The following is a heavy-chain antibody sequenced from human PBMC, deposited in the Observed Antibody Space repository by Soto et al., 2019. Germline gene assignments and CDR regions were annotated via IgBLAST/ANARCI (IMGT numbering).Heavy chain of an antibody. V-gene: IGHV3-23*01. CDR2: ISGSGGST. CDR3: AKADDYDYGDYSPSSCFDY. D-gene: IGHD4-17*01. CDR1: GFTFSSYA. Sequence: GGSLRLSCAASGFTFSSYAMSWVRQAPGKGLEWVSAISGSGGSTYYADSVKGRFTISRDNSKNTLYLQMNSLRAEDTAVYYCAKADDYDYGDYSPSSCFDYWGQGTLVTVSS. J-gene: IGHJ4*02.